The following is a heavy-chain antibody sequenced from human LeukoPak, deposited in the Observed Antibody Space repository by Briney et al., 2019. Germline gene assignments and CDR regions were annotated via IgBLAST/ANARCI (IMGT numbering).Heavy chain of an antibody. CDR1: GFTFSSYS. CDR2: ISSNSYI. J-gene: IGHJ4*02. D-gene: IGHD2-21*02. V-gene: IGHV3-21*03. CDR3: TTDFRAGVCSGDCFNY. Sequence: GGSLRLSCAASGFTFSSYSMNWVRQAPGKGLEWVSSISSNSYIYYADSVKGRFTVSRDNAKNSLYLQMHSLKAEDTAVYYCTTDFRAGVCSGDCFNYWGQGTLVTVSS.